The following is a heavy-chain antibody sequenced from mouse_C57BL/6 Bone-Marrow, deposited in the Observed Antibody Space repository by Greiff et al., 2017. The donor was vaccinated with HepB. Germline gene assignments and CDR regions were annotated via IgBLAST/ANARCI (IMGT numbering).Heavy chain of an antibody. V-gene: IGHV1-39*01. J-gene: IGHJ4*01. CDR1: GYSFTDYN. CDR3: ARSEAAQATWAMDY. Sequence: EVQLQQSGPELVKPGASVKISCKASGYSFTDYNMNWVKQSNGKSLEWIGVINPNYGTTNYNQKFKGKATLTVDQSSSTAYMQLNSLTSEDSAVYCCARSEAAQATWAMDYWGQGTSVTVSS. CDR2: INPNYGTT. D-gene: IGHD3-2*02.